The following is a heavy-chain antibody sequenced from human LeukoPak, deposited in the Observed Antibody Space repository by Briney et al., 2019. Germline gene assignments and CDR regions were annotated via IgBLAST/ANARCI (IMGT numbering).Heavy chain of an antibody. V-gene: IGHV4-34*01. J-gene: IGHJ6*02. Sequence: SETLSLTCAVYGGSFSGYYWSGIRQPPGKGLEWIGEINHSGSTNYNPSLKSRVTISVDTSKNQFSLKLSAVTAADPAVYYCARDYGSVRGYYGMDVWGQGTTVTVSS. D-gene: IGHD3-10*01. CDR1: GGSFSGYY. CDR2: INHSGST. CDR3: ARDYGSVRGYYGMDV.